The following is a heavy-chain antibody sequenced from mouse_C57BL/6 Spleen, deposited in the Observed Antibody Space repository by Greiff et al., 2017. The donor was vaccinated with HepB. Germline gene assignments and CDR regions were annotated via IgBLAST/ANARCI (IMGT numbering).Heavy chain of an antibody. CDR3: ARNAYYSNYDWYFDV. CDR1: GYTFTSYW. D-gene: IGHD2-5*01. V-gene: IGHV1-50*01. J-gene: IGHJ1*03. Sequence: QVQLQQPGAELVKPGASVKLSCKASGYTFTSYWMQWVKQRPGQGLEWIGEIDPSDSYTNYNQKFKGKATLTVDTSSSTAYMQLSSLASEDSAVYYCARNAYYSNYDWYFDVWGTGTTVTVSS. CDR2: IDPSDSYT.